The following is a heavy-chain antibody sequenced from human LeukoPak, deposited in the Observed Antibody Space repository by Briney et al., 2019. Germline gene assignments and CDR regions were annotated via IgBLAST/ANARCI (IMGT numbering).Heavy chain of an antibody. CDR3: AGPWEYYFDY. V-gene: IGHV4-30-4*01. J-gene: IGHJ4*02. CDR2: IYYTGST. D-gene: IGHD2/OR15-2a*01. Sequence: SQTLSLTCTVSGGSLYSGDYYWNWIRQAPGKGLEWIGYIYYTGSTYYNPSLKGRVTTSLGPSKNQFSLKLNSVTAADTAVYYCAGPWEYYFDYWGQGILVVVSS. CDR1: GGSLYSGDYY.